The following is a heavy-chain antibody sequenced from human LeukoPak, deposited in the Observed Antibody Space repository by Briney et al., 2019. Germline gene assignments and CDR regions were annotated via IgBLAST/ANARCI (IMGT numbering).Heavy chain of an antibody. CDR3: ARDALQGSVTHTFPDK. CDR1: GFIFSNYP. D-gene: IGHD1-1*01. J-gene: IGHJ4*02. V-gene: IGHV3-30*09. CDR2: VSYQARNS. Sequence: GGSLRLSCAGSGFIFSNYPMHWVRQAPGKGLEWLAVVSYQARNSYHAGSVKGRFAISRDDSKNTLYLEMNRLRAEDTAIYYCARDALQGSVTHTFPDKWGQGILVTVSS.